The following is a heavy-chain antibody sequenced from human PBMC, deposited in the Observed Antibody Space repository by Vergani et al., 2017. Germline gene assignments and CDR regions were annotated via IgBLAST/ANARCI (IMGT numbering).Heavy chain of an antibody. CDR2: ISYDGSNK. CDR1: GFTFSSYA. V-gene: IGHV3-30-3*01. CDR3: ARVEGGSYFESDLTLDY. J-gene: IGHJ4*02. D-gene: IGHD1-26*01. Sequence: QVQLVESGGGVVQPGRSLRLSCAASGFTFSSYAMHWVRQAPGKGLEWVAVISYDGSNKYYGDSVKGRFTISRDNSKNTLYLQMNSLRAEDTAVYYCARVEGGSYFESDLTLDYWGQGTLVTVSS.